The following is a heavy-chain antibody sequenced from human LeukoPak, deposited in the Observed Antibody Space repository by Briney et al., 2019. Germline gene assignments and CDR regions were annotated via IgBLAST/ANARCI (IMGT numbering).Heavy chain of an antibody. J-gene: IGHJ4*02. Sequence: GGSLRLSCAASGFTFSSYWMSWVRQAPGKGLEWVANIKQDGSEKYYVDSVKGRFTISRDNAKNSLSLQVNSLRAEDTAVYYCAREYGSGRNHFDYWGQGTLVTVS. D-gene: IGHD3-10*01. CDR3: AREYGSGRNHFDY. CDR2: IKQDGSEK. V-gene: IGHV3-7*01. CDR1: GFTFSSYW.